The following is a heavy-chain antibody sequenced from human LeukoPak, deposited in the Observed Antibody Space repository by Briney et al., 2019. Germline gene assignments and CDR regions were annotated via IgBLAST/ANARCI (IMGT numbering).Heavy chain of an antibody. CDR2: IIPIFGTA. CDR3: ARGYSYYSDSSGYSFDY. Sequence: ASVKVSCKASGGTFSSYAISWVRQAPGQGLEWMGGIIPIFGTANYAQKVQGRVTITADESTSTAYMELSSLRSEDTAVYYCARGYSYYSDSSGYSFDYWGQGTLVTVSS. J-gene: IGHJ4*02. D-gene: IGHD3-22*01. CDR1: GGTFSSYA. V-gene: IGHV1-69*01.